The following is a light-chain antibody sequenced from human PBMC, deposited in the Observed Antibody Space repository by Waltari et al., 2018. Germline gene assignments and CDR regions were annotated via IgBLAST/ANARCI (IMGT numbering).Light chain of an antibody. CDR3: ATWDTRRGAVV. CDR2: DNE. Sequence: QSVLTQPPSVPAAPGQKLTITCSGGVSNIGKCYVSCYQHLPQTAPKLLIFDNENRPTGIPDRFSGSQSGTSATLGITGLQTGDEADDYCATWDTRRGAVVLGGGTKLTVL. CDR1: VSNIGKCY. V-gene: IGLV1-51*01. J-gene: IGLJ3*02.